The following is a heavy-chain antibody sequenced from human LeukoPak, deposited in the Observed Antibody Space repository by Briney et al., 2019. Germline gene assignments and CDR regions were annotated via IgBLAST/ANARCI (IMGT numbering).Heavy chain of an antibody. V-gene: IGHV4-4*02. J-gene: IGHJ4*02. D-gene: IGHD2-8*01. CDR1: GGSISSSNW. CDR2: INHSGST. Sequence: SGTLSLTCAVSGGSISSSNWWSWVRQPPGKGLEWIGEINHSGSTNYNPSLKSRVTISVDTSKNQFSLKLSSVTAADTAVYYCARRRRGGYCTNGVCYHFDYWGQGTLVTVSS. CDR3: ARRRRGGYCTNGVCYHFDY.